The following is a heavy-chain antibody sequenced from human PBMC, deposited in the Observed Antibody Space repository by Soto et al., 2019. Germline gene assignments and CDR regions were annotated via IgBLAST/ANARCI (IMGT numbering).Heavy chain of an antibody. V-gene: IGHV1-69*01. Sequence: QVQLVQSGAEVKKPGSSVKVSCKASGGTFSSYAISWVRQAPGQGLEWMGGIIPISGTANYAQKFQGRVTITADESTSTAYMGLSSLRSEDTAVYYCARAQGSSTSLENYYYYYYGMDVWGQGTTVTVSS. CDR3: ARAQGSSTSLENYYYYYYGMDV. CDR1: GGTFSSYA. CDR2: IIPISGTA. J-gene: IGHJ6*02. D-gene: IGHD2-2*01.